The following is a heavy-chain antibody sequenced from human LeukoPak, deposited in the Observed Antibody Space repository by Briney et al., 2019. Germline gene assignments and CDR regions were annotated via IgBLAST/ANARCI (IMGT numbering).Heavy chain of an antibody. CDR2: ISAYNGNT. D-gene: IGHD6-19*01. CDR1: GYTFTSYG. Sequence: ASVKVSCKASGYTFTSYGISWVRQAPGQGLEWMGWISAYNGNTNYAQKLQGRVTMTTDTSTSTAYMELRSLRSDDTAVYYCARSLNPNDDSSGWYDYGGQGTLVTVSA. CDR3: ARSLNPNDDSSGWYDY. V-gene: IGHV1-18*01. J-gene: IGHJ4*02.